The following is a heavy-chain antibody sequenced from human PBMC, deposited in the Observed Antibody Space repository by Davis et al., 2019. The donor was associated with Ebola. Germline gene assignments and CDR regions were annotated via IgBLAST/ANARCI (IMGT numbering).Heavy chain of an antibody. J-gene: IGHJ3*02. CDR2: LSYNGHI. CDR1: GGSISGSNYY. D-gene: IGHD1-1*01. V-gene: IGHV4-39*07. Sequence: PSETLSLTCTVSGGSISGSNYYWGWNRHAPGKGLEWIGSLSYNGHIYYNPSPKSRVTISVHMSKTQFSLQLSSVTAADTAVYYGARVRRRAFDIWGQGTMVTVSS. CDR3: ARVRRRAFDI.